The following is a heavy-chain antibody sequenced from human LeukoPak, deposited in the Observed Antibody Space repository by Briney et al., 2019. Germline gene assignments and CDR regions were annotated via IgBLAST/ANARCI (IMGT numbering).Heavy chain of an antibody. V-gene: IGHV3-15*01. J-gene: IGHJ4*02. CDR2: IKSKTDGGTT. CDR3: TTGSSSAVFDY. CDR1: GFTFSSYA. Sequence: GGSLRLSCAASGFTFSSYAMSWVRQAPGKGLEWVGRIKSKTDGGTTDYAAPVKGRFTISRDDSKNTLYLQMNSLKTEDTAVYYCTTGSSSAVFDYWGQGTLVTVSS. D-gene: IGHD6-6*01.